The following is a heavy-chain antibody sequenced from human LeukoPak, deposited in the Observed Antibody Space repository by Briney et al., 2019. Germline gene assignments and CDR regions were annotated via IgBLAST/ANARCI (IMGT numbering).Heavy chain of an antibody. D-gene: IGHD6-13*01. Sequence: SGTLSFTCAVSGGSISSSNWWSWVRQPPGKGLEWIGYIYYSGSTNYNPSLKSRVTISVDPSKNQFSLRLSSVTAADTAVYYCARNNEGSRWYWNYFDYWGQGTLVTVSS. CDR1: GGSISSSNW. V-gene: IGHV4-4*02. CDR2: IYYSGST. CDR3: ARNNEGSRWYWNYFDY. J-gene: IGHJ4*02.